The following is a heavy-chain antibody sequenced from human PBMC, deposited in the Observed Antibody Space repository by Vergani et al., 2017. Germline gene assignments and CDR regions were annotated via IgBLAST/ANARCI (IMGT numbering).Heavy chain of an antibody. Sequence: EVQLLESGGGLVQPGASLRLSCAASGFTSSSYAMSWVRQAPGKGLEWVSAISGSGGSTYYTDSVKGRFTISRDNSKNTLYLQMNSLRAEDTAVYYCAKDTIAGAGTGGGDYWGQGTLVTVSS. CDR2: ISGSGGST. D-gene: IGHD6-19*01. CDR1: GFTSSSYA. V-gene: IGHV3-23*01. J-gene: IGHJ4*02. CDR3: AKDTIAGAGTGGGDY.